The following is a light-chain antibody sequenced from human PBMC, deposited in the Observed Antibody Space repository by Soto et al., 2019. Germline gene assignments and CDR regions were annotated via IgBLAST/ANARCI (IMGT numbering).Light chain of an antibody. V-gene: IGKV4-1*01. CDR1: QSVFYTSNSRNY. J-gene: IGKJ4*01. CDR2: WAS. CDR3: QHYSSIPLT. Sequence: DIVMTQSPDSLAVSLGERATINCKSSQSVFYTSNSRNYLAWYQQRPGQAPKLLISWASTREFGVPDRFSGSGSGTDFTLTISGLHAEDVAVYYCQHYSSIPLTVGGGTKVEIK.